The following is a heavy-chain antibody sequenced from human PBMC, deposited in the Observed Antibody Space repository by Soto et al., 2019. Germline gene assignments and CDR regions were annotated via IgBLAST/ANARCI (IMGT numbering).Heavy chain of an antibody. CDR1: GFTLSGYE. CDR3: TRESPSDYFDF. CDR2: ISESGNLI. J-gene: IGHJ4*02. Sequence: EVQLVESGGGLVQPGGSLRLSCAASGFTLSGYEMNWVRQAPGKGLEWVSYISESGNLIYYADSVKGRFTISRDNAKNSLYLQMNSLRAEDTAVYYCTRESPSDYFDFWGQGAVVTVSS. V-gene: IGHV3-48*03.